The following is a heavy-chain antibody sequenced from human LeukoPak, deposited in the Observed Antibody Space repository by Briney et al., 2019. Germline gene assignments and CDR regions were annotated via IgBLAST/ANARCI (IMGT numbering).Heavy chain of an antibody. V-gene: IGHV1-2*02. Sequence: ASVKVSCKASGYTFTGDYMHWVRQAPGQGLEWMGWINPNSGGTNYAQKFQGRVTMTRDTSISTAYRELSRLRSDDTAVYYCARSLRLGDSSGYFGYYYYYYMDVWGKGTTVTISS. D-gene: IGHD3-22*01. CDR3: ARSLRLGDSSGYFGYYYYYYMDV. CDR1: GYTFTGDY. J-gene: IGHJ6*03. CDR2: INPNSGGT.